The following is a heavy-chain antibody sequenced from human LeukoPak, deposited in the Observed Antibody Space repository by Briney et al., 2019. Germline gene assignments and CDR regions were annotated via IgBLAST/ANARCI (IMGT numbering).Heavy chain of an antibody. CDR1: GGSFSGYY. V-gene: IGHV4-34*01. Sequence: KTSETLSLTCAVYGGSFSGYYWSWIRQPPGKGLEWIGEINHSGSTNYNPSLKSRVTISVDTSKNQFSLKLSSVTAADTAVYYCATRSEGIAAAGTNGMHVWGQGTTVTVSS. CDR2: INHSGST. CDR3: ATRSEGIAAAGTNGMHV. J-gene: IGHJ6*02. D-gene: IGHD6-13*01.